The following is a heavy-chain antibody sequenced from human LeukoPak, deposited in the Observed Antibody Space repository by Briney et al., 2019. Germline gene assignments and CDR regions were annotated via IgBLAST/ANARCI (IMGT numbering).Heavy chain of an antibody. V-gene: IGHV3-33*06. Sequence: GGSLRLSCAASGFSFRTYGMHWVRQAPGKGLEWVADIWYDGSNEYYADSVKGRFTISRDNSQNTLSLQINSLKAEDTAVYYCAKDNGDFALDYWGQGTLVTVS. D-gene: IGHD4-17*01. CDR1: GFSFRTYG. J-gene: IGHJ4*02. CDR2: IWYDGSNE. CDR3: AKDNGDFALDY.